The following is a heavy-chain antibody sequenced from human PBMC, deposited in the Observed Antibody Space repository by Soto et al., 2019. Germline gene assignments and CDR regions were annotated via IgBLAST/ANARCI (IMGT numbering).Heavy chain of an antibody. CDR1: GGSIGSYY. D-gene: IGHD3-10*01. J-gene: IGHJ3*02. CDR3: ARVWGGAFDI. CDR2: IYYSGST. Sequence: SETLSLTCTVSGGSIGSYYWSWIRQPPGKGLEWIGYIYYSGSTNYNPSLKSRVTISVDTSKNQFSLKLSSVTAADTAVYYCARVWGGAFDIWGQGTMVTVSS. V-gene: IGHV4-59*01.